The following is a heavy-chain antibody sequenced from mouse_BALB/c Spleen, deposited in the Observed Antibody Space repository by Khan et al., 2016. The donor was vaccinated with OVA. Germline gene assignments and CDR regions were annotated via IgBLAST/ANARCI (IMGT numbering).Heavy chain of an antibody. CDR1: GFTFSDYG. V-gene: IGHV5-15*02. CDR3: ARGGGTAPFAY. J-gene: IGHJ3*01. CDR2: ISDLAYTI. D-gene: IGHD1-2*01. Sequence: EVELVESGGGLVQPGGSRKLSCAASGFTFSDYGMAWVRQAPGKGPEWVAFISDLAYTIYYADTVTGRFTISRENAKNTLCLEMSSLGSEDTAIYYCARGGGTAPFAYWGLGTLVTVSA.